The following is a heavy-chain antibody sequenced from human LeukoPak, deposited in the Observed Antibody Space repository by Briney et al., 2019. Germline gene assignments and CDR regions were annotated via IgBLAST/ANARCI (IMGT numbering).Heavy chain of an antibody. V-gene: IGHV3-53*01. Sequence: GGSLRLSCAASGFTVSSNYMSWVRQAPGKGLEWVSVIYSGGSTYYADSVKGRFTISRDNSKNTLYLQMNSLRAEDTAVYYCARGTPGSSSTFSFSWGQGTLVTVSS. J-gene: IGHJ4*02. CDR1: GFTVSSNY. D-gene: IGHD6-6*01. CDR3: ARGTPGSSSTFSFS. CDR2: IYSGGST.